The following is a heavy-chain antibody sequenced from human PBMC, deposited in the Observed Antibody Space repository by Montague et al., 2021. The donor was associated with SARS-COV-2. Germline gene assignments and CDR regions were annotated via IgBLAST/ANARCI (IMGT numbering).Heavy chain of an antibody. CDR1: GDSISRNSYY. D-gene: IGHD2/OR15-2a*01. CDR3: AKSAWHNWYFDI. V-gene: IGHV4-39*01. Sequence: SETLSLTCTVSGDSISRNSYYWGWIRQPPGKGLEWIGSTPYSGSTYHNPSLKSRVSISVDTSKNQFSLKLSSMTAAGTAVYYCAKSAWHNWYFDIWGRGTLVTVSS. J-gene: IGHJ2*01. CDR2: TPYSGST.